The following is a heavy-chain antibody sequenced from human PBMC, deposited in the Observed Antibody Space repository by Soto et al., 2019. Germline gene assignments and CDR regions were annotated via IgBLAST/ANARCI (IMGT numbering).Heavy chain of an antibody. D-gene: IGHD6-13*01. Sequence: ASVQVSCNASGYSFTTYGITSVRQTPGQGLEWMGWISAYNGNKKYAQKLQGRVTMTTDTSTSTAYMELRSLRSDDTAVYYCARDLGQQLVDYWGQGTLVTVSS. V-gene: IGHV1-18*01. CDR1: GYSFTTYG. J-gene: IGHJ4*02. CDR3: ARDLGQQLVDY. CDR2: ISAYNGNK.